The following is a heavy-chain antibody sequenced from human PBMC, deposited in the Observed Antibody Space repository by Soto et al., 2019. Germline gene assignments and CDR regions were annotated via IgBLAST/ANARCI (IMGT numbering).Heavy chain of an antibody. D-gene: IGHD2-2*01. J-gene: IGHJ4*02. CDR2: IYYSGST. CDR3: ARYVAPDFYY. CDR1: GGSISSGNYY. Sequence: PSETLSLTCTVSGGSISSGNYYWSWIRQHPGKGLEWIGYIYYSGSTYYNPSLKSRVTISLDTPKNQFSLKLSSVTAADTAVYYCARYVAPDFYYWGQGTLVTVSS. V-gene: IGHV4-31*03.